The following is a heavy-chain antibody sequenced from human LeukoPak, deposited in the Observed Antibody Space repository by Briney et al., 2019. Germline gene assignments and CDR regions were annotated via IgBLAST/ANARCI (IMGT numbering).Heavy chain of an antibody. Sequence: GGSLRLSCAASGFTFSSYSMNWVRQAPGKGLEWVSSISSSSSYIYYADSVKGRFAISRDNAKNSLYLQMNSLRAEDMAVYYCARGQDDSSGYYYVALEYFQHWGQGTPVTVSS. J-gene: IGHJ1*01. D-gene: IGHD3-22*01. CDR2: ISSSSSYI. V-gene: IGHV3-21*01. CDR1: GFTFSSYS. CDR3: ARGQDDSSGYYYVALEYFQH.